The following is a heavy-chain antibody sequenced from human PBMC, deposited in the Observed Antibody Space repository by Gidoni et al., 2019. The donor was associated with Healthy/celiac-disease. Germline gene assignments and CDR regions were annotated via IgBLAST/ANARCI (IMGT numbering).Heavy chain of an antibody. CDR3: AILQGFGELLQIGWFDP. D-gene: IGHD3-10*01. J-gene: IGHJ5*02. CDR2: ITPIFGTA. V-gene: IGHV1-69*01. CDR1: GGTFSTYA. Sequence: QVQLVQSGAEVKKPGSSVKVSCKASGGTFSTYAISWVRQAPGQGLEWMGGITPIFGTANYAQKFQGRVTITADESTSTAYMELSSLRSEDTAVYYCAILQGFGELLQIGWFDPWGQGTLVTVSS.